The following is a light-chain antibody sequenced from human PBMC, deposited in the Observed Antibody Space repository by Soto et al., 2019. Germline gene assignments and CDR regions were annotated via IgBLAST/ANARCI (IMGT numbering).Light chain of an antibody. V-gene: IGLV2-14*01. CDR1: SSDVGGYNY. CDR3: QSYDSSLKNSV. Sequence: QSALTQPASVSGSPGQSITISCTGTSSDVGGYNYVSWYQQHPGNSPKLVIYEVSHRPSGVSDRFSGSKSANTASLTISGLQTEDEADYYCQSYDSSLKNSVFGGGTKLTVL. CDR2: EVS. J-gene: IGLJ3*02.